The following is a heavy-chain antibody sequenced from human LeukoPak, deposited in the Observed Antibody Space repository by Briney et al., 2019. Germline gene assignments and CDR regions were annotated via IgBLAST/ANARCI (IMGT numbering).Heavy chain of an antibody. CDR2: IYPGDSDT. CDR1: GYRFTNYW. D-gene: IGHD5-18*01. J-gene: IGHJ4*02. V-gene: IGHV5-51*01. CDR3: ARHLYSYDVSRFDY. Sequence: GESLKISCKGSGYRFTNYWIGWVRQMPGKGLEGMGIIYPGDSDTRYSPSFQGQVTISVDKSISTAYLQWNSLKASDTAMYYCARHLYSYDVSRFDYWGQGTLVTVSS.